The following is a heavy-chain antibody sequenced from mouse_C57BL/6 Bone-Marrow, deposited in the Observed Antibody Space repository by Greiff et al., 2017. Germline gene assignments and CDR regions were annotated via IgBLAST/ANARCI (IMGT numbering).Heavy chain of an antibody. Sequence: VQLQQSGPELVKPGASVKLSCNASGYAFTSYDINWVKQRPGQGLEWIGWIYPRDGSTKYNAQFKGTATLTVDTSSSTAYMELHSLTSEDSAVDFCSRWGTTVVAARDYWGQGTSVTVSS. J-gene: IGHJ4*01. CDR1: GYAFTSYD. D-gene: IGHD1-1*01. CDR3: SRWGTTVVAARDY. CDR2: IYPRDGST. V-gene: IGHV1-85*01.